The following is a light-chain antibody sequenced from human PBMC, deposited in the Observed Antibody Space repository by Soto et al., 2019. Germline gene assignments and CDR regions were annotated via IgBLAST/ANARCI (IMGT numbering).Light chain of an antibody. CDR1: QSISSW. V-gene: IGKV1-5*03. CDR3: QHYNTYTWT. Sequence: MHMTQSPASLSSSVWYRVIITCRARQSISSWLAWYQQKPGKAPKLLIYKASTLESGVPSRFSGSGSGTDFALTISSLQPDDSATYYCQHYNTYTWTFGLGTKVDI. J-gene: IGKJ1*01. CDR2: KAS.